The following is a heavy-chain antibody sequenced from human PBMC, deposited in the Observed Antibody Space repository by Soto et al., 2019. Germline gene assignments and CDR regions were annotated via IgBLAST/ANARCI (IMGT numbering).Heavy chain of an antibody. CDR1: GFTFSGFW. V-gene: IGHV3-74*01. J-gene: IGHJ4*02. CDR2: IETNGKTV. D-gene: IGHD5-12*01. CDR3: TRAPHSAYGGY. Sequence: PGVSLRLSCAAAGFTFSGFWMHWVRQAPGKGLVWVARIETNGKTVSYADSVQGRFIISRDNAKNTVYLQMNSLRAEDTAVYYCTRAPHSAYGGYWGPGTLVTVSS.